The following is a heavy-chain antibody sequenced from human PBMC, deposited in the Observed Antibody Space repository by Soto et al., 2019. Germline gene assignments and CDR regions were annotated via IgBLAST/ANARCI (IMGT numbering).Heavy chain of an antibody. CDR2: IYYSGST. V-gene: IGHV4-31*03. CDR3: AANIAALGTRPFDY. Sequence: SETLSLTCTVSGGSISSGGYYWSWIRQHPGKGLEWIGYIYYSGSTYYNPSLKSRVTISVDTSKNQFSLKLSSVTAADTAVYYCAANIAALGTRPFDYWGQGTLVTVSS. CDR1: GGSISSGGYY. D-gene: IGHD6-6*01. J-gene: IGHJ4*02.